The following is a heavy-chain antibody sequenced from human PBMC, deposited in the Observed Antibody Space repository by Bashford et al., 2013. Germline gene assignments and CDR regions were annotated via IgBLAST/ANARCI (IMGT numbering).Heavy chain of an antibody. D-gene: IGHD2-15*01. V-gene: IGHV1-3*04. CDR2: INTGDGNT. J-gene: IGHJ3*02. CDR1: GYTFTSYS. CDR3: ARRMVVPGRFDAFDI. Sequence: VASVKVSCKASGYTFTSYSLHWVRQAPGQRLEWMGWINTGDGNTKFSQKFQGRVTITRDTSASTGYMELSSLTSEDTAVYYCARRMVVPGRFDAFDIVGQGTSGHRL.